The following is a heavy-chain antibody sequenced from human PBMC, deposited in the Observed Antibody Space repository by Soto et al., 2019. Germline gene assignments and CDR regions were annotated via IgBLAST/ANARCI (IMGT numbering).Heavy chain of an antibody. D-gene: IGHD4-17*01. CDR2: ISSSNNYI. V-gene: IGHV3-21*01. J-gene: IGHJ6*02. Sequence: EVQLVESGGGLVKPGGSLRLSCAASGFTFSSYSMNWVRQAPGKGLEWVSSISSSNNYIYYADSVKGRFTISRDNAKNPRYLQMNSRRAEDTAVYYCASMGRGDYGYYYYSGMDVWGQGTTVTVSS. CDR1: GFTFSSYS. CDR3: ASMGRGDYGYYYYSGMDV.